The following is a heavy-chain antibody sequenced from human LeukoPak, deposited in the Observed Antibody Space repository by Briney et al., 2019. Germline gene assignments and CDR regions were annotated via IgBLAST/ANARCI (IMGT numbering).Heavy chain of an antibody. D-gene: IGHD3-22*01. CDR2: INPSGGST. V-gene: IGHV1-46*01. CDR3: ARAQADYYDSSGYPIPFDY. Sequence: ASVKVSCKASGHTFTSYYMHWVRQAPGQGLEWMGIINPSGGSTSYAQKFQGRVTMTRDTSTSTVYMELSSLRSEDTAVYYCARAQADYYDSSGYPIPFDYWGQGTLVTVSS. J-gene: IGHJ4*02. CDR1: GHTFTSYY.